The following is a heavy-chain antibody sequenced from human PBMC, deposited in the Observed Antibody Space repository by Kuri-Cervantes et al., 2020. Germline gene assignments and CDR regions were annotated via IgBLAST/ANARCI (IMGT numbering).Heavy chain of an antibody. V-gene: IGHV3-30-3*01. J-gene: IGHJ4*02. CDR1: GFTFSSYA. CDR2: ISYNGSKK. Sequence: GGSLRLSCAASGFTFSSYAMHWVRQAPGKGLEWVALISYNGSKKYYADSVKGRFTISRDNSKNTLFLQMNSLRAEDTAVYYCAKEASYYGSGSYPDYWGQGTLVTVSS. CDR3: AKEASYYGSGSYPDY. D-gene: IGHD3-10*01.